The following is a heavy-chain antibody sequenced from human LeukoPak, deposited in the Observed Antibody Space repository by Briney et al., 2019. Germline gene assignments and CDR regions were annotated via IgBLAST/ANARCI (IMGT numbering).Heavy chain of an antibody. CDR1: GGTFSSYA. CDR2: MNPNSGNT. D-gene: IGHD2-15*01. CDR3: ARGRGYCSGGSCYLFYYYYYGMDV. J-gene: IGHJ6*02. Sequence: ASVKVSCKASGGTFSSYAISWVRQATGQGLEWMGWMNPNSGNTGYAQKFQGRVTMTRNTSISTAYMELSSLRSEDTAVYYCARGRGYCSGGSCYLFYYYYYGMDVWGQGTTVTVSS. V-gene: IGHV1-8*02.